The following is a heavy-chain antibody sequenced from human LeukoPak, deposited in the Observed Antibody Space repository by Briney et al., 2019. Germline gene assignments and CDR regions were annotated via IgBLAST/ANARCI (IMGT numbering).Heavy chain of an antibody. CDR3: ARNELTMVRGVINCWFDP. CDR1: GYTFTGYY. CDR2: INPNSGGT. J-gene: IGHJ5*02. D-gene: IGHD3-10*01. V-gene: IGHV1-2*02. Sequence: ASVKVSCKASGYTFTGYYMHWVRQAPGQGLEWMGWINPNSGGTNYAQKFQGRVTMTRDTSISTAYMELSRLRSDDTAVYYCARNELTMVRGVINCWFDPWGQGTLVTVSS.